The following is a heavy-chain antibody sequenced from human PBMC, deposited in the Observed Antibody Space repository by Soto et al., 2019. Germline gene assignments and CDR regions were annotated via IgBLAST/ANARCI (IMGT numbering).Heavy chain of an antibody. CDR2: ISAYNGNT. CDR3: ARESVRYFDWTNDAFDI. V-gene: IGHV1-18*01. J-gene: IGHJ3*02. CDR1: GYTFSSYG. D-gene: IGHD3-9*01. Sequence: ASVKVSCKASGYTFSSYGISWVRQAPGQGLEWMGWISAYNGNTNYAQKLQGRVTMTTDTSTSTAYMELRSLRSDDTAVYYCARESVRYFDWTNDAFDIWGQGTMVTVS.